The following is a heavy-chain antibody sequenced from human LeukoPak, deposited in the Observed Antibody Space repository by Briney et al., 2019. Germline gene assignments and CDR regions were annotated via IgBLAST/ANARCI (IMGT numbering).Heavy chain of an antibody. J-gene: IGHJ4*02. CDR3: AREEAEWFGELILPFDY. D-gene: IGHD3-10*01. CDR2: IKPNTGGT. V-gene: IGHV1-2*02. Sequence: ASVKVSCKTSGYSFTDYYMHWVRQAPGQGLEWMGWIKPNTGGTKYAQKFQGRVTMTRDTSISTAYMELSRLRSDDTAMYYCAREEAEWFGELILPFDYWGQGSLVTVSS. CDR1: GYSFTDYY.